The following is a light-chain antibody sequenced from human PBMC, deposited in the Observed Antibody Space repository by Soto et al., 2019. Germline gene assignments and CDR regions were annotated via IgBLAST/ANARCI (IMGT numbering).Light chain of an antibody. CDR3: SSYTSSSTRV. J-gene: IGLJ1*01. CDR2: DAS. V-gene: IGLV2-14*03. CDR1: YSDIGGYKH. Sequence: QSALTQPASVSASPGQSITISCIGTYSDIGGYKHVSWYQQHPGKAPKLIIYDASSRPSGISNRFSASKSANTASLTISGLQADDEADYYCSSYTSSSTRVFGTGTKLTVL.